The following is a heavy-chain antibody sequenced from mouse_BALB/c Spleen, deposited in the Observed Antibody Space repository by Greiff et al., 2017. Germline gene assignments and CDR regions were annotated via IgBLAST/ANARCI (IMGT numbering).Heavy chain of an antibody. D-gene: IGHD2-1*01. CDR1: GFNIKDTY. V-gene: IGHV14-3*02. CDR3: ARGGNCVDYYAMDY. Sequence: VQLQQSGAELVKPGASVKLSCTASGFNIKDTYMHWVKQRPEQGLEWIGRIDPANGNTKYDPKFQGKATITADTSSNTAYLQLSSLTSEDTAVYYCARGGNCVDYYAMDYWGQGTTVTVSS. J-gene: IGHJ4*01. CDR2: IDPANGNT.